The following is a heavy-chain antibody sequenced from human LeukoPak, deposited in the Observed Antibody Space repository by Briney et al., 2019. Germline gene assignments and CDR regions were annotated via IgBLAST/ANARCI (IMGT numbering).Heavy chain of an antibody. CDR1: GGSISSSSYY. V-gene: IGHV4-39*01. Sequence: PSETLSLTCTVSGGSISSSSYYWGWIRQPPGKGLEWIGSIYYSGSTYYNPSLKSRVTISVDTSKNQFSLKLSSVTATDTAVYYCARIVRFLPGPSTSFDYWGQGTLVTVSS. D-gene: IGHD3-3*01. J-gene: IGHJ4*02. CDR2: IYYSGST. CDR3: ARIVRFLPGPSTSFDY.